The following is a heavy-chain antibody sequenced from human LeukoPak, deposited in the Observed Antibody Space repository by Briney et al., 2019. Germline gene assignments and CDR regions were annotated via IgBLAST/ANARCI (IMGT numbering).Heavy chain of an antibody. Sequence: GGSLRLSCAASGCTFNNYSMNRVRQAPGKGLEWDSSISSRSSYIYYADSVKGRFTISRDNAKYSLYLQMSSLRAEDTAVYYCARAGSYFPDYWGQGTLVTVSS. D-gene: IGHD3-10*01. CDR1: GCTFNNYS. J-gene: IGHJ4*02. CDR2: ISSRSSYI. V-gene: IGHV3-21*01. CDR3: ARAGSYFPDY.